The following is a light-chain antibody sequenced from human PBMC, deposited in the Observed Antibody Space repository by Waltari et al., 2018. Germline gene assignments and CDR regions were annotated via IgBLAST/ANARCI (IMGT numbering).Light chain of an antibody. CDR2: QGA. CDR3: QTRDSSAAGV. J-gene: IGLJ1*01. Sequence: SYELTPPPSVSVSPGQTATMTCYGAELGDKDVSLYQHKPGHSPVLVNYQGARRPPGIPGRFSGSNSGNAATLTCSGTQASDEAHYYCQTRDSSAAGVFGPGKKVTVL. CDR1: ELGDKD. V-gene: IGLV3-1*01.